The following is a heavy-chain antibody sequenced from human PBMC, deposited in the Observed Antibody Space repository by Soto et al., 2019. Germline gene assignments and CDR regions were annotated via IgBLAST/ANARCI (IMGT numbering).Heavy chain of an antibody. J-gene: IGHJ6*02. D-gene: IGHD3-3*01. Sequence: PSETLSLTCAVYGGSFSGYYWSWIRQPPGKGLERIGEINHSGSTNYNPSLKSRVTISVDTSKNQFSLKLSSVTAADTAVYYCARGRNGITIFGVVSAYYYGMDVWGQGTTVTVSS. CDR3: ARGRNGITIFGVVSAYYYGMDV. CDR1: GGSFSGYY. CDR2: INHSGST. V-gene: IGHV4-34*01.